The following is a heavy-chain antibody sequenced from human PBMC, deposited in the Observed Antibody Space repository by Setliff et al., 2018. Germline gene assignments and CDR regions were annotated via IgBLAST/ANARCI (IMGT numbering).Heavy chain of an antibody. CDR3: AKDRVPDNIWDFDS. V-gene: IGHV3-23*01. J-gene: IGHJ5*01. Sequence: PGGSLRLSCVGSGYTFSTYSMVWVRQAPGKGLQWVSGILGGGGNGGRGTIYADSVRGRFTISRDNSKNTLYLHMNSLRAEDTALYYCAKDRVPDNIWDFDSWGPGTLVTVSS. D-gene: IGHD1-26*01. CDR1: GYTFSTYS. CDR2: ILGGGGNGGRGT.